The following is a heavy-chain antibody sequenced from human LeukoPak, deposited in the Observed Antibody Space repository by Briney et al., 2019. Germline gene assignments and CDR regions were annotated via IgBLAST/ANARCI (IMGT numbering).Heavy chain of an antibody. J-gene: IGHJ5*02. V-gene: IGHV4-30-4*08. Sequence: LRLSCAASGGSISSGDYYWSWIRQPPGKGLEWIGYIYYSGSTYYNPSLKSRVTISVDTSKSQFSLKLSSVTAADTAVYYCARGKVFGVVPNWFDPWGQGTLVTVSS. CDR3: ARGKVFGVVPNWFDP. D-gene: IGHD3-3*01. CDR2: IYYSGST. CDR1: GGSISSGDYY.